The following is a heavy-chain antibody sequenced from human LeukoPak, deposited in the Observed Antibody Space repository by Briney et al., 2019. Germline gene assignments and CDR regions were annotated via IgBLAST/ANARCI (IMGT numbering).Heavy chain of an antibody. V-gene: IGHV3-30*18. CDR1: GSTFSSYG. CDR3: AKDIYRPTGKWFGVPGDY. D-gene: IGHD3-10*01. J-gene: IGHJ4*02. Sequence: GSLRLSCAASGSTFSSYGMHWVRQAPGKGLEWVAVISYDGSNKYYADSVKGRFTISRDNSKNTLYLQMNSLRAEDTAVYYCAKDIYRPTGKWFGVPGDYWGQGTLVTVSS. CDR2: ISYDGSNK.